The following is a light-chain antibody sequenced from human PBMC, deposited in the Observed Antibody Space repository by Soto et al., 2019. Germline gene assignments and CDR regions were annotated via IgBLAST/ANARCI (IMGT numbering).Light chain of an antibody. Sequence: QSVLTQPPSVSGAPGQRVTISCTGSSSNIGAGYNVHWYQQVPGTAPKLLIYGDSNRPSGVPDRFSGSKSGTSASLAITGLQAEDEADYYCQSYYSSLSGWLFGGGTKVTVL. J-gene: IGLJ3*02. CDR1: SSNIGAGYN. V-gene: IGLV1-40*01. CDR3: QSYYSSLSGWL. CDR2: GDS.